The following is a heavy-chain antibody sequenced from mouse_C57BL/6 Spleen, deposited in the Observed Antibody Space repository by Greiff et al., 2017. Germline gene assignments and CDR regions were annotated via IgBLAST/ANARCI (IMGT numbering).Heavy chain of an antibody. CDR1: GYTFTDYE. Sequence: QVQLQQSGAELVRPGASVTLSCKASGYTFTDYEMHWVKQTPVYGLEWIGAIDPETGGTAYNQKFKGKAILTADKSSSTAYMELRSLTSEDAAVYYCTRSGWDDVDYWGQGTTLTVSS. D-gene: IGHD3-1*01. J-gene: IGHJ2*01. V-gene: IGHV1-15*01. CDR2: IDPETGGT. CDR3: TRSGWDDVDY.